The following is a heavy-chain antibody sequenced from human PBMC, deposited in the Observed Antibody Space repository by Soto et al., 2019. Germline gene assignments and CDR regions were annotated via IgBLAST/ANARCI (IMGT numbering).Heavy chain of an antibody. CDR3: ARGNGGSYDWFDP. CDR2: IIPIFGTA. Sequence: GASVKVSCKASGGTFSSYAISWVRQAPGQGLEWMGGIIPIFGTANYAQKFQGRVTITADESTSTAYMELSSLRSEDTAVYYCARGNGGSYDWFDPWGPGTLVNVSS. J-gene: IGHJ5*02. D-gene: IGHD1-26*01. V-gene: IGHV1-69*13. CDR1: GGTFSSYA.